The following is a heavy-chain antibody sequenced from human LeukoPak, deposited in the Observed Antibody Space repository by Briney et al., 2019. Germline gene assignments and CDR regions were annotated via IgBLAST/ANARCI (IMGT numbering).Heavy chain of an antibody. CDR2: TYYRAKWYN. CDR1: GDSAPSNSAA. CDR3: ARQQRWRAIAPSSSLDY. J-gene: IGHJ4*02. V-gene: IGHV6-1*01. D-gene: IGHD6-13*01. Sequence: SQTLSLTCAISGDSAPSNSAAWNWIRQSPSRCLEWLGRTYYRAKWYNDYAVSVKSRITINPDTSKNQFSLQLNSVTPEDTAVYYCARQQRWRAIAPSSSLDYWGQGTLVTVSS.